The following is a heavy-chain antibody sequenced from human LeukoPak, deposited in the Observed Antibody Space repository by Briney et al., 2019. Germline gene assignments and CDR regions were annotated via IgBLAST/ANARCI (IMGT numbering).Heavy chain of an antibody. CDR1: GFTFSSYW. CDR2: IKQDGSEK. V-gene: IGHV3-7*01. Sequence: GGSLRVSCAASGFTFSSYWMSWVRQAPGKGLEGVANIKQDGSEKYYVDSVKGRFTISRDNAKNSLYLQMNSLRAEDTAVYYCARVYDFWSGYYTGIWVFDYWGQGTLVTVSS. D-gene: IGHD3-3*01. J-gene: IGHJ4*02. CDR3: ARVYDFWSGYYTGIWVFDY.